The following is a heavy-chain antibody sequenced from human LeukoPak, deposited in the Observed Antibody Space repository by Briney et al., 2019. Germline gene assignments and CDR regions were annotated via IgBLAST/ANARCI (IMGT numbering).Heavy chain of an antibody. CDR1: GDSISTYY. Sequence: PSESLSLTCTVSGDSISTYYWSWIRQPPGKGLEWIGYIYYRVTSDYNPSLMSRVTMSVDMSTRQISLKLSSVTAAGTAVYYCARAVGGDGSGSLWGPGTLVTVSS. CDR3: ARAVGGDGSGSL. V-gene: IGHV4-59*01. J-gene: IGHJ4*02. CDR2: IYYRVTS. D-gene: IGHD3-10*01.